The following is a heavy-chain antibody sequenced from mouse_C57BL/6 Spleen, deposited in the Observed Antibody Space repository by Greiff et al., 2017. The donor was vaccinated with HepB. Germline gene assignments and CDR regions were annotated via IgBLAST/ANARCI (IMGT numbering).Heavy chain of an antibody. Sequence: EVMLVESGGGLVQPGGSLKLSCAASGFTFSDYGMAWVRQAPRKGPEWVAFISNLAYSIYYADTVTGRFTISRENAKNTLYLEMSSLRSEDTAMYYCATLDSSGYVGFAYCGQGTLVTVSA. J-gene: IGHJ3*01. CDR2: ISNLAYSI. CDR3: ATLDSSGYVGFAY. V-gene: IGHV5-15*01. CDR1: GFTFSDYG. D-gene: IGHD3-2*02.